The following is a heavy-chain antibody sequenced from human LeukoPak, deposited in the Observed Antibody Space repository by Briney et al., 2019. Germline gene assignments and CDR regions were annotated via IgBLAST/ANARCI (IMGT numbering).Heavy chain of an antibody. D-gene: IGHD3-22*01. V-gene: IGHV1-46*01. J-gene: IGHJ4*02. CDR2: INPSGGST. CDR1: GYTFTSYY. CDR3: ARDSKLTYYYDSSGYSLFDY. Sequence: ASVKVSCKASGYTFTSYYMHWVRHAPGQGLEWMGIINPSGGSTSYAQKFQGRVTMTRDTSTSTVYMELSSLRSEDTAMYYCARDSKLTYYYDSSGYSLFDYWGQGTLVTVSS.